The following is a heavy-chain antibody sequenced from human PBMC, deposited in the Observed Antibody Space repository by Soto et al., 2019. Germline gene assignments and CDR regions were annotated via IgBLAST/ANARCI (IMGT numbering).Heavy chain of an antibody. D-gene: IGHD2-8*01. J-gene: IGHJ4*02. CDR2: IYHSGST. CDR3: ARSHYTYGLLIDY. V-gene: IGHV4-61*01. CDR1: GGSVSSGNDY. Sequence: SSETLSLTCTVSGGSVSSGNDYWSWIRQPPGKGLEWIGYIYHSGSTNYNPSLKSRLTISGDTSKNQVSLKLTSVTAADTAVYYCARSHYTYGLLIDYWGPGTLVTVSS.